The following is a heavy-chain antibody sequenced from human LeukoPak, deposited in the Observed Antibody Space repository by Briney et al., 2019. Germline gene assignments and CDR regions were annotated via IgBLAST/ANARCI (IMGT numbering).Heavy chain of an antibody. Sequence: PGGSLRLSCAASGFTFSDYYMSWIRQAPGKGLEWASYISSSGSTIYYADSVKGRFTISRDNAKNSLYLQMNSLRAEDTAVYYCARENNVVVIAYPPFDYWGQGTLVTVSS. J-gene: IGHJ4*02. CDR2: ISSSGSTI. CDR1: GFTFSDYY. D-gene: IGHD2-21*01. CDR3: ARENNVVVIAYPPFDY. V-gene: IGHV3-11*04.